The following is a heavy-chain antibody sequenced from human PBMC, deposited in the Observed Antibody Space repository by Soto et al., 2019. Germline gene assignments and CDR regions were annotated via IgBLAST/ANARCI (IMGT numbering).Heavy chain of an antibody. CDR3: ARASKYNWNDAYGMDV. Sequence: SETLSLTCAVYGGSCSGYYWSWIRQPPGKGLEWIGEINHSGSTNYNPSLKSRVTISVDTSKNQFSLKLSSVTAADTAVYYCARASKYNWNDAYGMDVWGQGTTVTVSS. J-gene: IGHJ6*02. V-gene: IGHV4-34*01. CDR1: GGSCSGYY. CDR2: INHSGST. D-gene: IGHD1-1*01.